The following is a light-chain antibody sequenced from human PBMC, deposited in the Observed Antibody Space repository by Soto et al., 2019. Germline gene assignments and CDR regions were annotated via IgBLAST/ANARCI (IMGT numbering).Light chain of an antibody. J-gene: IGKJ2*01. Sequence: DIQVTQSPAPLSAYVGDRVTITCRASQSLDTWLAWYQQKQGKAPKLLVYEASTSQNGVPSRFSGSGSGTEFTLTISSLQPDDVATYYCQQYSRYPYAFGQGTKLEIK. V-gene: IGKV1-5*03. CDR1: QSLDTW. CDR3: QQYSRYPYA. CDR2: EAS.